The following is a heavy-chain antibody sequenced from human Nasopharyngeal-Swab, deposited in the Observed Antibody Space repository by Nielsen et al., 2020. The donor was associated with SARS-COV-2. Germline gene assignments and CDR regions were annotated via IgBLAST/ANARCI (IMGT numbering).Heavy chain of an antibody. Sequence: GGSLRLSCAASGFTFSSYWMSWVRQAPGKGLEWLAHIKQSGSEQYYVDSVKGRFTISRDNAKNSLFLQMNSLRAEDTAVYYCARYCSTTSCPRGFDYWGQGTLGTVSS. D-gene: IGHD2-2*01. CDR1: GFTFSSYW. CDR2: IKQSGSEQ. V-gene: IGHV3-7*01. J-gene: IGHJ4*02. CDR3: ARYCSTTSCPRGFDY.